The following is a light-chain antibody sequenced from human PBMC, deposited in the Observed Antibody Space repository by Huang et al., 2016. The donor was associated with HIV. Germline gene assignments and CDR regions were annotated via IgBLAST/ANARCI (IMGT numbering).Light chain of an antibody. CDR3: QHHGSFPIA. V-gene: IGKV1-33*01. Sequence: DIQMTQSPSSLSASVGERVTITCQASQDISNYLNWYQHKPGKAPKLLIYDASNLETGVPSRFSGSGSGTDYTFTISSLQPEDIATYYCQHHGSFPIAFGQGTRLDIK. J-gene: IGKJ5*01. CDR1: QDISNY. CDR2: DAS.